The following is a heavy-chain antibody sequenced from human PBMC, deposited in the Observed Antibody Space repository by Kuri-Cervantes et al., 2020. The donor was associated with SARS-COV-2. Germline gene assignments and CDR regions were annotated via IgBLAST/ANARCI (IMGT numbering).Heavy chain of an antibody. D-gene: IGHD3-3*01. CDR2: ISHSGST. J-gene: IGHJ5*02. V-gene: IGHV4-34*01. CDR1: GGSFSGYY. CDR3: ARGCNRITIFGVVNIPAAENWFDP. Sequence: SETLSLTCAVYGGSFSGYYWSWIRQSLGKGLEWIGEISHSGSTNYNSSLKSRVTISIDTSKNQFSLRLSSVTAADTAVYFCARGCNRITIFGVVNIPAAENWFDPWGQGTLVTVSS.